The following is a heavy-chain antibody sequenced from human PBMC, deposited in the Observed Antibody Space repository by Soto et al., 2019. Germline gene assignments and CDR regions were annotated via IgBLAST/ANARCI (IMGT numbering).Heavy chain of an antibody. Sequence: GGSLRLSCAASGFAFSNAWINWVRQAPGKGLEWVSYISSSSSTIYYADSVKGRFTISRDNAKNSLYLQMNSLRAEDTAVYYCARRHAFDIWGQGTMVTVSS. V-gene: IGHV3-48*04. CDR2: ISSSSSTI. CDR1: GFAFSNAW. CDR3: ARRHAFDI. J-gene: IGHJ3*02.